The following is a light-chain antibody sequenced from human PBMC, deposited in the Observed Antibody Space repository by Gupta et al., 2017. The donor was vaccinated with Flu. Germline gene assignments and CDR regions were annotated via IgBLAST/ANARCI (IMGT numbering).Light chain of an antibody. CDR2: DLS. V-gene: IGKV2D-26*03. Sequence: EIVMTQTPLSLSLTPGEQASMSCRSSQSLLHSDGYTYLYWFLRKPGQSPQLLIYDLSNRCFGGPDSFSGRGEHKDFTRKSRRGEDEDGGVYYGSPDQPNWSFGQGTKLDIK. CDR1: QSLLHSDGYTY. CDR3: SPDQPNWS. J-gene: IGKJ2*01.